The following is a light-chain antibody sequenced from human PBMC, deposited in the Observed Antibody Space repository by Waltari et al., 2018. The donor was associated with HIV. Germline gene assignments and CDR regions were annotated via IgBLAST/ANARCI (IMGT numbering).Light chain of an antibody. CDR3: QQYYTTPLT. Sequence: DIVMTQSPDSLVVSLGERATINCKSSRSVLSISNDRNYLAWYQQKSGQPPRLLIYWASSRESGVPARFSGSGSWTDFTLTINSLQAEDVAVYYCQQYYTTPLTFGGGTKVEIK. CDR1: RSVLSISNDRNY. V-gene: IGKV4-1*01. CDR2: WAS. J-gene: IGKJ4*01.